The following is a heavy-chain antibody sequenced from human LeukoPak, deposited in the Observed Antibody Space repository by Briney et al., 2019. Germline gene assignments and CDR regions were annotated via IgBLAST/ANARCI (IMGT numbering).Heavy chain of an antibody. V-gene: IGHV3-53*01. CDR3: ARDQLWFGELSTFDP. D-gene: IGHD3-10*01. CDR2: IYSGGST. CDR1: GFTVSSNY. Sequence: PGGSLRLSCAASGFTVSSNYMSWVRQAPGKGLEWVSDIYSGGSTYYADFVKGRFTISRDNSKNTLYLQMNSLRAEDTAVYYCARDQLWFGELSTFDPWGQGTLVTVSS. J-gene: IGHJ5*02.